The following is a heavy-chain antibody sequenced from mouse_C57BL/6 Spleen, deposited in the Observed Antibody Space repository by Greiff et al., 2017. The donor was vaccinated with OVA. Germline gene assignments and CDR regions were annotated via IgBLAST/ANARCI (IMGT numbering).Heavy chain of an antibody. CDR2: ISSGGDYI. CDR3: TGGSSSYWYFDV. J-gene: IGHJ1*03. V-gene: IGHV5-9-1*02. Sequence: EVQRVESGEGLVKPGGSLKLSCAASGFTFSSYAMSWVRQTPEKRLEWVAYISSGGDYIYYADTVKGRFTISRDDARNTLYLQMSSLKSEDTAMDYCTGGSSSYWYFDVWGTGTTVTVSS. D-gene: IGHD1-1*01. CDR1: GFTFSSYA.